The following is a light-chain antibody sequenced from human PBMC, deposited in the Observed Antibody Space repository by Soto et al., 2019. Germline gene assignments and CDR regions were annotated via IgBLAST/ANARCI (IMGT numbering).Light chain of an antibody. CDR2: GNG. CDR3: QSYDSSLSGRGV. J-gene: IGLJ1*01. Sequence: QSVLTQPPSVSGAPGQRVTIYCTGSSSNIGAGYDVHWYQQLPGTAPKLLIYGNGNRPSGVPDRFSGSKSGTSASLAITGLQAEDEADYYCQSYDSSLSGRGVFGTGTKLTVL. CDR1: SSNIGAGYD. V-gene: IGLV1-40*01.